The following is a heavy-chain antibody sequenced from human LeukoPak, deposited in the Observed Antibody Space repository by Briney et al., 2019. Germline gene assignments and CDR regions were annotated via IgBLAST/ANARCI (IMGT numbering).Heavy chain of an antibody. CDR1: GYSFTRNG. CDR3: ARDVNYAFDY. V-gene: IGHV1-18*01. CDR2: IGTNSGNT. D-gene: IGHD3-16*01. Sequence: ASVKVSCKPSGYSFTRNGISWVRQAPGQGLEWMGWIGTNSGNTKYAQKLQDRVTLATDTSTSTAYMELRSLRSDDTAVYYCARDVNYAFDYWGQGTLVTVSS. J-gene: IGHJ4*02.